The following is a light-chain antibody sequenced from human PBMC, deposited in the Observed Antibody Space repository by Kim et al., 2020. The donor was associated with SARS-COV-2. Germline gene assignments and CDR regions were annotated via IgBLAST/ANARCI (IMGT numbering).Light chain of an antibody. J-gene: IGLJ2*01. CDR3: QSCNRSTVV. CDR1: SGNIGDNY. Sequence: NFMLTQPHSVSESPGKTVTISCTRSSGNIGDNYVQWYQQRPGGVPTTVIYEDDQRPSGVPDRFSGSTDSSSNSASLTISGLKTEDEADYYCQSCNRSTVVFGGGTQLTVL. CDR2: EDD. V-gene: IGLV6-57*04.